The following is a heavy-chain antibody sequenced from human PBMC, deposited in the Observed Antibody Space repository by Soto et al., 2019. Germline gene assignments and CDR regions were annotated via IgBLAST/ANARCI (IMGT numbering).Heavy chain of an antibody. J-gene: IGHJ5*02. Sequence: QVQLVQSGSEVKKPGSSVKVSCKASGGTFSSYAISWVRQAHGQGLEWMGGIIPIFGTANYAQKFQGRVTITADESTSTAYMELSSLRSEDTAVYYCASPKFRFWQQLDPWGQGTLVTVSS. D-gene: IGHD3-3*01. V-gene: IGHV1-69*01. CDR1: GGTFSSYA. CDR2: IIPIFGTA. CDR3: ASPKFRFWQQLDP.